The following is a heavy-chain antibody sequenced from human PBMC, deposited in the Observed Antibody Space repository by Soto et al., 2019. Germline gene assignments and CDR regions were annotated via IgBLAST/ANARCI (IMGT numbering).Heavy chain of an antibody. J-gene: IGHJ4*02. D-gene: IGHD5-12*01. CDR3: ARDRDGYNDFDY. Sequence: QVQLQESGPGLVKPSETLSLTCTVSGGSISSYYWSWIRQPPGKGLEWIGYIYYSGSTNYNPSLKSRVTISVDTSKNQFSLKLSSVTAADTAVYYCARDRDGYNDFDYWGQGTLVTVSS. V-gene: IGHV4-59*01. CDR2: IYYSGST. CDR1: GGSISSYY.